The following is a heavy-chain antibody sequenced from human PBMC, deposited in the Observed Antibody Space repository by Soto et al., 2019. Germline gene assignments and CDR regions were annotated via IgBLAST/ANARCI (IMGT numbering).Heavy chain of an antibody. Sequence: SVKVSFKASGGTFSSYAISWVRQAPGQGLEWMGGIIPIFGTANYAQKFQGRVTITADESTSTAYMELSSLRSEDTAVYYCARDRSELRSGMDVWGQGTTVTVSS. V-gene: IGHV1-69*01. D-gene: IGHD1-26*01. CDR1: GGTFSSYA. CDR2: IIPIFGTA. CDR3: ARDRSELRSGMDV. J-gene: IGHJ6*02.